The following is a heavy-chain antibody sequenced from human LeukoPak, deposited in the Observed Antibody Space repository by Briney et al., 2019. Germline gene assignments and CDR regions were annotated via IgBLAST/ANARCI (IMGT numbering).Heavy chain of an antibody. D-gene: IGHD3-10*01. V-gene: IGHV3-23*01. CDR1: GFTFSSYA. CDR3: ASDGSGSYLTDYYFDY. Sequence: PGGSLRLSCAASGFTFSSYAMSWVRQAPGKGLEWVSAISGSGVSTYYADSVKGRFTISRDNSKNTLYLQMNSLRAEDTAVYYCASDGSGSYLTDYYFDYWGQGTLVTVSS. J-gene: IGHJ4*02. CDR2: ISGSGVST.